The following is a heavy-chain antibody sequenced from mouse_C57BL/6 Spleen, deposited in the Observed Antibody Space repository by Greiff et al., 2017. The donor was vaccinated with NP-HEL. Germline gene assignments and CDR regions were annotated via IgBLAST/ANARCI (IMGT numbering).Heavy chain of an antibody. CDR3: ARSEGNRGYYYAMDY. D-gene: IGHD2-1*01. Sequence: EVQGVESGPGLAKPSQSLSLTCSVTGYSITSYYWNWIRQFPGNKLEYIGYISYSVSTYYNPSLKSRISITRDTSKNQYYLQLNSVTTEDTATYYGARSEGNRGYYYAMDYWGQGTSVTVSS. CDR2: ISYSVST. J-gene: IGHJ4*01. V-gene: IGHV3-8*01. CDR1: GYSITSYY.